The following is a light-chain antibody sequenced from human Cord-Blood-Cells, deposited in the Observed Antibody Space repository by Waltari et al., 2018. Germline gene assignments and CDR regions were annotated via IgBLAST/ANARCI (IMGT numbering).Light chain of an antibody. J-gene: IGKJ1*01. V-gene: IGKV1-8*01. CDR3: QQYYSYPRT. CDR2: AAS. CDR1: QGISSY. Sequence: IRLTQSPTTLTASTGDRVTITCRASQGISSYLAWYQQKPGKAPKLLIYAASTLQSGVPSRFSGSGSGTDFTLTISCLQSEDFATYYCQQYYSYPRTFGQGTKVEIK.